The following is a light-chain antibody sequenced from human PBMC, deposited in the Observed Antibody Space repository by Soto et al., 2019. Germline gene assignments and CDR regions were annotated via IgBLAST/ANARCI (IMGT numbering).Light chain of an antibody. V-gene: IGKV3D-20*02. CDR1: QSVSSSY. CDR3: QQRSNWPQIT. J-gene: IGKJ5*01. CDR2: GAS. Sequence: EIVLTQSPVALALSPVERSTLSCIASQSVSSSYLAWYQQKPGQAPRLLIYGASSRATGIPDRFSGSGSGTDFTLTISSLEPEDFAVYYCQQRSNWPQITFGQGTRLENK.